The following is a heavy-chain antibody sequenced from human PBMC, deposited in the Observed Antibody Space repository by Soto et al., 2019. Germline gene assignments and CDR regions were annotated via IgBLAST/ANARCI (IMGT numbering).Heavy chain of an antibody. Sequence: PGGSLRLSCAASGFTFSRNWMNWVRQAPGKGLEWVANIKQDGSETYYVDSVKGRFTISRDNAKNSLYLQMNSLRAEDTAVYYCARGSDYTSSFDYWGQGTLVTVSS. D-gene: IGHD3-22*01. CDR2: IKQDGSET. V-gene: IGHV3-7*01. CDR3: ARGSDYTSSFDY. CDR1: GFTFSRNW. J-gene: IGHJ4*02.